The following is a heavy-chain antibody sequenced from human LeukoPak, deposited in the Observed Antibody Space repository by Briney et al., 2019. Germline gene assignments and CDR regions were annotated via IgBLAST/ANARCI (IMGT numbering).Heavy chain of an antibody. CDR3: AREPYYYDSSGYYGGFNY. CDR2: IKQDGSEK. CDR1: GGSISSYY. V-gene: IGHV3-7*01. D-gene: IGHD3-22*01. J-gene: IGHJ4*02. Sequence: PSETLSLTCTVSGGSISSYYWSWVRQAPGKGLEWVANIKQDGSEKYYVDSVKGRFTISRDNAKNSLYLQMNSLRAEDTAVYYCAREPYYYDSSGYYGGFNYWGQGTLVTVSS.